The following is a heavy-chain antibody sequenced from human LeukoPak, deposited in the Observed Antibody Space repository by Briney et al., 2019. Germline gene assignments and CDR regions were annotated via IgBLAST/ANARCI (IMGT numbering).Heavy chain of an antibody. J-gene: IGHJ4*02. Sequence: GGSLRLSCAASGFTFSSYAMHWVRQAPGKGLEWAAVISYDGSNKYYADSVKGRFTISRDNSKNTLYLEMNSLSPDDTAVYYCARGVEPLAANTLAYWGQGTLVTVSS. CDR2: ISYDGSNK. D-gene: IGHD1-14*01. V-gene: IGHV3-30*14. CDR3: ARGVEPLAANTLAY. CDR1: GFTFSSYA.